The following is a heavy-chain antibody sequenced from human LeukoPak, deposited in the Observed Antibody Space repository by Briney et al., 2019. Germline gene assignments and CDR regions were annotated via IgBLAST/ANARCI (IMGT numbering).Heavy chain of an antibody. D-gene: IGHD1-1*01. CDR1: GFTFADYG. V-gene: IGHV3-20*04. J-gene: IGHJ4*02. CDR2: INWNGGST. CDR3: ASHGGTLPL. Sequence: GGSLRLSCAASGFTFADYGMSWVRQAPGKGLEWVSGINWNGGSTGYAGSVKGRFTISRDNAKNSLYLQMNSRRAEDTALYYCASHGGTLPLWGQGTLVTVSS.